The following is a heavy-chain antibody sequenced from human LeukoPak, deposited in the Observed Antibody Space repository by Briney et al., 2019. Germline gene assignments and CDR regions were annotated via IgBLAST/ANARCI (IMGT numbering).Heavy chain of an antibody. J-gene: IGHJ3*02. Sequence: SETLSLTCAVYGGSFSGYYWSWIRQPPGKGLEWIGYIYYSGSTNYNPSLKSRVTISVDTSKNQFSLKLSSVTAADTAVYYCARDQGGSIAADDGDAFDNWGQGTMVTVSS. V-gene: IGHV4-59*01. CDR1: GGSFSGYY. D-gene: IGHD6-13*01. CDR3: ARDQGGSIAADDGDAFDN. CDR2: IYYSGST.